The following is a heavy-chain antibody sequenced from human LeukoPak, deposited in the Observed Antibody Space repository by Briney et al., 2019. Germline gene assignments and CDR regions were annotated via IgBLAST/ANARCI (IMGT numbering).Heavy chain of an antibody. CDR1: GYTLTELS. Sequence: ASVKVSCKVSGYTLTELSVHWVRQAPGKGLEWMGGFDPEDGETIYAQKFQGRVTMTEDTSTDTAYMELSSLRSEDTAVYYCATAAYCSSTSCHLGGGNWFDPWGQGTLVTVSS. CDR2: FDPEDGET. D-gene: IGHD2-2*01. CDR3: ATAAYCSSTSCHLGGGNWFDP. V-gene: IGHV1-24*01. J-gene: IGHJ5*02.